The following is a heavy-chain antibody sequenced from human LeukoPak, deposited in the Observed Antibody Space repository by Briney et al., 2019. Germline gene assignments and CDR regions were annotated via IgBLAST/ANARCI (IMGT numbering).Heavy chain of an antibody. Sequence: GESLRLSCAASGFTFSSYAMSWVRQAPGKGLEWVSAISGSGGSTYYADSVKGRFTISRDNYKNTLYLQMNILRAEATALYYSAETPAYEIINFDYWDQGTLVTVSS. CDR2: ISGSGGST. J-gene: IGHJ4*02. CDR1: GFTFSSYA. D-gene: IGHD3-10*01. CDR3: AETPAYEIINFDY. V-gene: IGHV3-23*01.